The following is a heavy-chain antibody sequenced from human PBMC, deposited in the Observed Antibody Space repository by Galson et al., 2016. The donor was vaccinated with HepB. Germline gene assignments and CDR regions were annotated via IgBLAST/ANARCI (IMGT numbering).Heavy chain of an antibody. Sequence: SLRLSCAASGFTFSTNGMHWVRQAPGKGLVWVSRIKSDGGDTIYADPVKGRFTISRDNAKKTLYLQMNSLRAEDTAVYYCARSTRGYHDWGQGTLVTVSS. CDR1: GFTFSTNG. J-gene: IGHJ4*02. CDR2: IKSDGGDT. D-gene: IGHD3-22*01. CDR3: ARSTRGYHD. V-gene: IGHV3-74*01.